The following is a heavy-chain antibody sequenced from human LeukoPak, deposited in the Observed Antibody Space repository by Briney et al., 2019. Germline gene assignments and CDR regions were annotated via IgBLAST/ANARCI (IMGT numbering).Heavy chain of an antibody. V-gene: IGHV4-34*01. CDR2: INHSGST. Sequence: SETLPLTCAVYGGSFSGYYWSWIRQPPGKGLEWIGEINHSGSTNYNPSLKSRVTISVDTSKNQFSLKLSSVTAADTAVYYCARERLDDAFDIWGQGTMVTVSS. CDR3: ARERLDDAFDI. J-gene: IGHJ3*02. D-gene: IGHD3-16*01. CDR1: GGSFSGYY.